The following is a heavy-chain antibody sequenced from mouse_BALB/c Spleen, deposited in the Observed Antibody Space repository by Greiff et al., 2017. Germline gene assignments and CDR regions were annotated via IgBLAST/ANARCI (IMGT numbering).Heavy chain of an antibody. CDR2: INPGSGGT. J-gene: IGHJ4*01. D-gene: IGHD2-1*01. CDR1: GYAFTNYL. Sequence: VKLMESGAELVRPGTSVKVSCKASGYAFTNYLIEWVKQRPGQGLEWIGVINPGSGGTNYNEKFKGKATLTADKSSSTAYMQLSSLTSDDSAVYFCARQGNLYAMDYWGQGTSVTVSS. V-gene: IGHV1-54*01. CDR3: ARQGNLYAMDY.